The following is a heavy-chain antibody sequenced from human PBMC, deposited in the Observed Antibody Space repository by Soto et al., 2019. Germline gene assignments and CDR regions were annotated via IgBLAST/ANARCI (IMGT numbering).Heavy chain of an antibody. CDR3: ARSDVFDV. V-gene: IGHV5-51*06. Sequence: PGESLKISCKASGYIFTTYWIGWVRQMPGKGLEWMGIIYPGDSDTKYSPSFQGQITISADKSISTAYLQWSSLKASDTAMYYCARSDVFDVWGQGTMVTVSS. CDR2: IYPGDSDT. CDR1: GYIFTTYW. J-gene: IGHJ3*01.